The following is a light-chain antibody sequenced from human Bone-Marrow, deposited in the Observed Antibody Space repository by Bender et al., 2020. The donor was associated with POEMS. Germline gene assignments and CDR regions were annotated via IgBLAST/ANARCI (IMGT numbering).Light chain of an antibody. J-gene: IGLJ2*01. Sequence: SYELTQPPSVSVSPGQTARITCGGTSVGRKSVHWYQQKPGQAPLLVVYEDKDRPSGIPERFSGSNSGNTATLTISRVEAGDEADYYCQVWDSSSDVLFGGGTKLTVL. CDR3: QVWDSSSDVL. CDR2: EDK. CDR1: SVGRKS. V-gene: IGLV3-21*02.